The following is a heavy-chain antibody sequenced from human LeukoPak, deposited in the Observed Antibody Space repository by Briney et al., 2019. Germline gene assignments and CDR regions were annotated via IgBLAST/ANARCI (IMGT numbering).Heavy chain of an antibody. CDR2: ISSSGSAI. D-gene: IGHD3-22*01. V-gene: IGHV3-48*03. CDR1: GFTFSSYE. J-gene: IGHJ4*02. CDR3: AREKLSFFDSSGYFDY. Sequence: GGSPRLSCAASGFTFSSYEMNWVRQAPGEGLEWVSFISSSGSAIHYADSVRGRFTISRDNAKNSLYLQMSRLRAEDTAVYYCAREKLSFFDSSGYFDYWGQGTLVTVSS.